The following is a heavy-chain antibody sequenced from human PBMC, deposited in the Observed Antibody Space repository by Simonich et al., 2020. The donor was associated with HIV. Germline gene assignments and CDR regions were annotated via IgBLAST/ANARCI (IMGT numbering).Heavy chain of an antibody. J-gene: IGHJ4*02. CDR3: ARGFYQRLYYFDY. CDR1: GGSFSGYY. Sequence: QVQLQQWGAGLLQPSETLSLTCAVYGGSFSGYYWSWIRQPPGKGLEWIGEINHSGSTNYNPALKSRVTISVDTSKNQFVLKLSSVTAADTAVYYCARGFYQRLYYFDYWGQGTLVTVSS. D-gene: IGHD2-2*01. V-gene: IGHV4-34*01. CDR2: INHSGST.